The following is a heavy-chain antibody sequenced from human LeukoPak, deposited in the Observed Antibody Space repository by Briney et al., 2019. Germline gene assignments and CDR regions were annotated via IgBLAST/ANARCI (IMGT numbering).Heavy chain of an antibody. CDR3: ARDLGRLRDGYAGNFDY. V-gene: IGHV3-30*04. D-gene: IGHD5-24*01. Sequence: GGSLRLSCAASGFTVSSYAMHWVRQAPGKGLEWVAVISYDGSNKYYADSVKGRFTISRDNSKNTLYLQMNSLRAEDTAVYYCARDLGRLRDGYAGNFDYWGQGTLVTVSS. CDR1: GFTVSSYA. J-gene: IGHJ4*02. CDR2: ISYDGSNK.